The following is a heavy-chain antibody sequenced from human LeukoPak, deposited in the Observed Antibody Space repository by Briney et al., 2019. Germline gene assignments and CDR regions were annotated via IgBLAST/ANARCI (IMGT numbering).Heavy chain of an antibody. CDR2: AADSGST. Sequence: SETLSLTCTVSGDSMSDYFWTWIRQPPGKGLEWIGYAADSGSTNYNPSLKSRVTISVDSSTNHFSLKLTSVTAADTAVYYCARPPGIAAAWFDPWGQGTLVTVSS. D-gene: IGHD6-13*01. J-gene: IGHJ5*02. CDR1: GDSMSDYF. V-gene: IGHV4-59*08. CDR3: ARPPGIAAAWFDP.